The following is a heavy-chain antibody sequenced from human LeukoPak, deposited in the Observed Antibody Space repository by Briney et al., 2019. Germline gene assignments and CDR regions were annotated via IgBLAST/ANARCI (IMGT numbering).Heavy chain of an antibody. CDR2: ISYDGSNK. D-gene: IGHD6-19*01. Sequence: GGSLRLSCAASGFTFSSYGMHWVRQAPGKGLEWVAVISYDGSNKYYADSVKGRFTISRDNSKNTLFLQVNSLRVEDTAVYYCARLGVCSSGWYPDAFDIWGQGTMVTVSS. J-gene: IGHJ3*02. CDR3: ARLGVCSSGWYPDAFDI. V-gene: IGHV3-30*03. CDR1: GFTFSSYG.